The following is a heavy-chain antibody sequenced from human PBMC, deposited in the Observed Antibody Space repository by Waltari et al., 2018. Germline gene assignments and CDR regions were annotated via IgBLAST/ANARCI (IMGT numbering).Heavy chain of an antibody. CDR2: IYHSGTT. CDR1: NFYISDGYY. Sequence: QVQLQESGPGLVKPSETLSLTCAVSNFYISDGYYWGWIRQSPGKGLEWIGSIYHSGTTHDHPSPESRVTISVDRSRNQFSLKVTSVSAADTAVYFCARDQRLLESLYPYYYALDAWGRGITVTVSS. V-gene: IGHV4-38-2*02. J-gene: IGHJ6*02. CDR3: ARDQRLLESLYPYYYALDA. D-gene: IGHD3-3*01.